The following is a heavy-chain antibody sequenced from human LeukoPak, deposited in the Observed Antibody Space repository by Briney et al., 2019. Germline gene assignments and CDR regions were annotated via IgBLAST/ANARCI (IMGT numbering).Heavy chain of an antibody. CDR2: INPNSGGT. V-gene: IGHV1-2*04. CDR1: GYTFTGYY. J-gene: IGHJ4*02. Sequence: ASVKVSCKASGYTFTGYYMHWVRQAPGQGLEWMGWINPNSGGTNYAQKFQGWVTMTRDTSISTAYMELSRLRSDDTAVYYCAREPGYSSDYAFDYWGQGTLVTVSS. D-gene: IGHD6-19*01. CDR3: AREPGYSSDYAFDY.